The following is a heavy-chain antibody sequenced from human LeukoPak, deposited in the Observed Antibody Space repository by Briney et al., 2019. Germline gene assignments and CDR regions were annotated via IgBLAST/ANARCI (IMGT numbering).Heavy chain of an antibody. Sequence: GASVKVSCKASGYRLINYGLNWVRQAPGQGLEWMGWVSAYNGEAKYAQKFQGRVTMTTDTSTNTAYMEMRSLRSDDAAVYYCARVVSDAFDIWGQGTMVTVSS. CDR2: VSAYNGEA. V-gene: IGHV1-18*01. CDR1: GYRLINYG. J-gene: IGHJ3*02. CDR3: ARVVSDAFDI.